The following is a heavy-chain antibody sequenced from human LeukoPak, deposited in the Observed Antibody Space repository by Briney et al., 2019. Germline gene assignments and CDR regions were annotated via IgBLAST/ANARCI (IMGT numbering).Heavy chain of an antibody. CDR1: GFTFSRYA. CDR3: ARDSSGWYHWFDP. J-gene: IGHJ5*02. V-gene: IGHV3-23*01. D-gene: IGHD6-19*01. CDR2: ISGGGDRV. Sequence: GGSLRLSCAASGFTFSRYAMSWVRQAPGKRLEWVSVISGGGDRVDYADSVKGRFTISRDNAKNSLYLQMNSLRAEDTAVYYCARDSSGWYHWFDPWGQGTLVTVSS.